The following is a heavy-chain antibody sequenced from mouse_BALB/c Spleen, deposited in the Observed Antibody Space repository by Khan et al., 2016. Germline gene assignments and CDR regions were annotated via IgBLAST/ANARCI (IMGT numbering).Heavy chain of an antibody. V-gene: IGHV1-18*01. D-gene: IGHD2-4*01. J-gene: IGHJ2*01. CDR3: AMDDYVN. CDR1: GYSFTAYY. CDR2: INPNNGAT. Sequence: VQLKQSDPDLVKPGASVKISCKASGYSFTAYYMYWVKQSHGKSLEWIGRINPNNGATTFNQKFKGKAILTVDKSSTTAYMELRSLASEDSAVCYCAMDDYVNWGQGATLTVSS.